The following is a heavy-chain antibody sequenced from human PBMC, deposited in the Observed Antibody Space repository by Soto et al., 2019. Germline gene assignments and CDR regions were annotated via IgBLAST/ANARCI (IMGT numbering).Heavy chain of an antibody. CDR1: GGSFSGYY. J-gene: IGHJ4*02. CDR2: INHSGST. Sequence: PSETLSLTCAVYGGSFSGYYWSWIRQPPGKGLEWIGEINHSGSTNYNPSLKSRVTISVDTSKNQFSLKLSSVTAADTAVYYCARTVVATIFGRFDYWGQGTRVTV. V-gene: IGHV4-34*01. D-gene: IGHD5-12*01. CDR3: ARTVVATIFGRFDY.